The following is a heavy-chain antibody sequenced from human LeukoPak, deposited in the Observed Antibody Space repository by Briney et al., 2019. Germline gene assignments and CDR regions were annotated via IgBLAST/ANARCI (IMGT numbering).Heavy chain of an antibody. J-gene: IGHJ4*02. CDR1: GGTFSSYA. Sequence: ASVKVSCKASGGTFSSYAISWVRQAPGQGLEWMGGIIPIFGTANYAQKFQGRVTMTEDTSTDTAYMELSSLRSEDTAVYYCATTLPDYYDSSGYYYYWGQGTLVTVSS. CDR2: IIPIFGTA. D-gene: IGHD3-22*01. V-gene: IGHV1-69*06. CDR3: ATTLPDYYDSSGYYYY.